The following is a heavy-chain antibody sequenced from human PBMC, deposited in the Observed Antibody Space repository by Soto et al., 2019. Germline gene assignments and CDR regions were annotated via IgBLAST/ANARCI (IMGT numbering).Heavy chain of an antibody. CDR2: IIPILGIA. J-gene: IGHJ4*02. CDR3: ARGLTGTGSGRDY. CDR1: GGTFSSYT. Sequence: SVKVSCKASGGTFSSYTISWVRQAPGQGLEWMGRIIPILGIANYAQKFQGRVTITADKSTSTAYMELSSLRSEDTAVYYCARGLTGTGSGRDYWGQGTLVTAPQ. V-gene: IGHV1-69*02. D-gene: IGHD1-7*01.